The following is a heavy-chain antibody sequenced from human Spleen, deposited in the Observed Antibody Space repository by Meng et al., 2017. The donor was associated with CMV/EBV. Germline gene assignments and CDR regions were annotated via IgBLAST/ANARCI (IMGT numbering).Heavy chain of an antibody. J-gene: IGHJ6*02. D-gene: IGHD1-20*01. Sequence: ASVKVSCKASGYTFTGYYMHWVRQAPGQGLEWMGWINPNSGGTNYAQKLQGRVTMTTDTSTSTAYMELRSLRSDDTAVYYCARDGDNWKPNSYYYYYGMDVWGQGTTVTVSS. CDR3: ARDGDNWKPNSYYYYYGMDV. V-gene: IGHV1-2*02. CDR2: INPNSGGT. CDR1: GYTFTGYY.